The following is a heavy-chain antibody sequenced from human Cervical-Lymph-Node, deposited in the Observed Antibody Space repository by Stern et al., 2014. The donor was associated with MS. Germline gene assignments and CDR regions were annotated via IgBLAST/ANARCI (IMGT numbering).Heavy chain of an antibody. V-gene: IGHV3-74*02. Sequence: VQLVESGGGLVQPGGSLRLSCAASGFTFSRYWMHWVRHAPGKGLVWVSQINSDGSYTTYADSVKGRFTISRDNAKNTLYLQMNSLRVDDTAVYYCAGALDYYYGMDVWGQGTTVTVS. CDR3: AGALDYYYGMDV. J-gene: IGHJ6*02. CDR2: INSDGSYT. CDR1: GFTFSRYW.